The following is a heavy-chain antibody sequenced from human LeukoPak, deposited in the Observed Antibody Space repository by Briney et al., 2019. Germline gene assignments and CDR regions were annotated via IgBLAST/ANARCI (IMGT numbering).Heavy chain of an antibody. D-gene: IGHD5-12*01. CDR2: IYYSGST. J-gene: IGHJ4*02. CDR3: PRGGSTKVTFAY. V-gene: IGHV4-31*03. CDR1: GGSISSGGYY. Sequence: SETLSLTCTVSGGSISSGGYYWSWIRQHPGKGLEWIGYIYYSGSTYYNPSLKSRVTISVDTSKNQFSLKLSSVTAADTAVYYVPRGGSTKVTFAYWAREPWSPSPQ.